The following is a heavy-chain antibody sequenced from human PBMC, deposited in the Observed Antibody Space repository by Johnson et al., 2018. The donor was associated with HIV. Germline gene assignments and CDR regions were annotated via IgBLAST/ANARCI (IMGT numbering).Heavy chain of an antibody. Sequence: VQLVESGGDVVRPGGSLRLSCAASGFTVSSNYMSWVRQAPGKGLEWVSVIYSGGSTYYADSVKGRFTISRDNAKNSLYLHMNSLRAEDTAVYYCARDRVGATAFDMWGQGTMVTVSS. CDR2: IYSGGST. J-gene: IGHJ3*02. D-gene: IGHD1-26*01. CDR1: GFTVSSNY. CDR3: ARDRVGATAFDM. V-gene: IGHV3-66*01.